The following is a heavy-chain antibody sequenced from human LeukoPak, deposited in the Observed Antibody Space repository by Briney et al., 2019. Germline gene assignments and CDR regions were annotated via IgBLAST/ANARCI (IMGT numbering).Heavy chain of an antibody. CDR2: ISSSGST. Sequence: PSETLSLTCTVSRGSISASIRSYYWSWLRQPPGKGLEWIGYISSSGSTNDNPSLRSRVTISVDTSKNQFFLNLSSVSAADTAVYYRARVPLGYSGAYYFDYWGPGTLVTVSP. V-gene: IGHV4-4*09. CDR1: RGSISASIRSYY. D-gene: IGHD5-12*01. J-gene: IGHJ4*02. CDR3: ARVPLGYSGAYYFDY.